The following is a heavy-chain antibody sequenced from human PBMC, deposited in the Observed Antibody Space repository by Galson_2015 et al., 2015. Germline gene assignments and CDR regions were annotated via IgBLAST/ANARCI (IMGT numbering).Heavy chain of an antibody. D-gene: IGHD2-2*01. Sequence: TLSLTCTVSGGSISSGGYYWSWIRQHPGKGLEWIGYIYYSGSTYYNPSLKSRVTISVDTSKNQFSLKLSSVTAADTAVYYCARAPADCGSTSCYLDYWGQGTLVTVSS. J-gene: IGHJ4*02. CDR1: GGSISSGGYY. CDR2: IYYSGST. V-gene: IGHV4-31*03. CDR3: ARAPADCGSTSCYLDY.